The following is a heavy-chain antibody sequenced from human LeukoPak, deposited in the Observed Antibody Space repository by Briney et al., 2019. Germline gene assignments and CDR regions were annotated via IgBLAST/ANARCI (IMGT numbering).Heavy chain of an antibody. V-gene: IGHV3-30-3*01. Sequence: GGSLRLSCAASGFTFSSYAMHWVRQAPGKGLEWGAVISYDGSNKYYAESVKGRFTISRDNSKNTLYLQMNSLRAEDTAVYYCARASYSSGFVDWGQGTLVTVSS. D-gene: IGHD6-19*01. CDR1: GFTFSSYA. CDR2: ISYDGSNK. J-gene: IGHJ4*02. CDR3: ARASYSSGFVD.